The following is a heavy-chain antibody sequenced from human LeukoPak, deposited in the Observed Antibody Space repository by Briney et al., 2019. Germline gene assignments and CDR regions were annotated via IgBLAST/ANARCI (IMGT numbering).Heavy chain of an antibody. CDR1: GGSITSYY. V-gene: IGHV4-59*12. J-gene: IGHJ5*02. CDR3: ARRRGYYGSGRNWFDP. D-gene: IGHD3-10*01. Sequence: PSETLSLTCSISGGSITSYYWSWIRQPPGKGLEWIGYIYYSGSTNYNPSLKSRVTISVDTSKNQFSLKLSSVTAADTAVYYCARRRGYYGSGRNWFDPWGQRTLVTVSS. CDR2: IYYSGST.